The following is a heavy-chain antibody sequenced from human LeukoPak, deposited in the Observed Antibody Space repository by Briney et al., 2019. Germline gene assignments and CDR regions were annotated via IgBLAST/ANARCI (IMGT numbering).Heavy chain of an antibody. CDR2: IYYSGST. CDR1: GGSISSYY. CDR3: ARAYSGYEPFDY. V-gene: IGHV4-59*01. D-gene: IGHD5-12*01. Sequence: PSETLSLTCTLSGGSISSYYWSWIRQPPGKGLEWIGYIYYSGSTNYNPSLKSRVTISVDTSKNQFSLKLSSVTAADTAVYYCARAYSGYEPFDYWGQGTLVTVSS. J-gene: IGHJ4*02.